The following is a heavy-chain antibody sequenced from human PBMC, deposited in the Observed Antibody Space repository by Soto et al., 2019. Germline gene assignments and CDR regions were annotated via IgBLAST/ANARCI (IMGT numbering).Heavy chain of an antibody. D-gene: IGHD3-10*01. CDR3: AREPITMVRGASPYNWFDP. J-gene: IGHJ5*02. CDR2: IIPIFGTA. Sequence: SVKVSCKASGGTFSSYAISWVRQAPGQGLEWLGGIIPIFGTANYAQKFQGRVTITADESTSTAYMELSSLRSEDTAVYYCAREPITMVRGASPYNWFDPWGQGTLVTVSS. CDR1: GGTFSSYA. V-gene: IGHV1-69*13.